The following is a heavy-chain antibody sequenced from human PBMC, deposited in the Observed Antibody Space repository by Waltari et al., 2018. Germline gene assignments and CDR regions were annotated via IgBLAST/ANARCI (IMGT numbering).Heavy chain of an antibody. Sequence: EVQLVESGGGLVQPGGSLSLSCAASGFPFRRYSMNWVRQAPGKGGYGCSYIVSSRSTIYYADSVKGLFTNTRDKAKNSLYLQMNGLGAEDTAVYYWARDGGAYFDYWGQGTLVTVSS. J-gene: IGHJ4*02. CDR1: GFPFRRYS. V-gene: IGHV3-48*01. CDR3: ARDGGAYFDY. CDR2: IVSSRSTI. D-gene: IGHD3-16*01.